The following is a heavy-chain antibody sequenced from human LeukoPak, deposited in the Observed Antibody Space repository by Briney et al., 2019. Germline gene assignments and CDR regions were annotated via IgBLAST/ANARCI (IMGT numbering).Heavy chain of an antibody. D-gene: IGHD4-17*01. V-gene: IGHV3-7*01. Sequence: GGSLRLSCEASGFIFSDYWMSWLRQAPGKGLEWVANIKQDGSEKYYVDSVKGRFTISRDNAKNSLYLQMNSLRAEDTAVYYCARDLGFADYERMDAFDIWGQGTMVTVSS. J-gene: IGHJ3*02. CDR2: IKQDGSEK. CDR3: ARDLGFADYERMDAFDI. CDR1: GFIFSDYW.